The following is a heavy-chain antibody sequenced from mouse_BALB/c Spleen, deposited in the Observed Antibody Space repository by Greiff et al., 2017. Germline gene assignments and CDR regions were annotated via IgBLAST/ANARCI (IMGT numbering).Heavy chain of an antibody. D-gene: IGHD2-4*01. J-gene: IGHJ4*01. CDR1: GYTFTSYY. V-gene: IGHV1S81*02. CDR2: INPSNGGT. CDR3: TRLGDYDRAMDY. Sequence: QVQLQQPGADLVKPGASVKLSCKASGYTFTSYYMSWVKQRPGQGLEWIGGINPSNGGTNFNEKFKSKATLTVDKSSSTAYMQLSSLTSEDSAVYYCTRLGDYDRAMDYWGQGTSVTVSA.